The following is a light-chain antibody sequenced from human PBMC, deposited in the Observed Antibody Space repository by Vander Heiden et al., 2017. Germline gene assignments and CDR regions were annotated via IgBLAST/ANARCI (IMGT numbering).Light chain of an antibody. CDR1: SSNIGSNY. CDR3: AAWDDSLSALYV. CDR2: RNN. Sequence: QSVLTPPPSASGTPRQRVTISCSGSSSNIGSNYVYWYQQLPGTAPKLLIYRNNQRPSGVPDRFSGSKSGTSASLAISGLRSEDEADYSCAAWDDSLSALYVFGTGTKVTVL. V-gene: IGLV1-47*01. J-gene: IGLJ1*01.